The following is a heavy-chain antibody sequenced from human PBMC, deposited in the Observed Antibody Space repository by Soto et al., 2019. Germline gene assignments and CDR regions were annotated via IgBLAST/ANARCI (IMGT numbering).Heavy chain of an antibody. J-gene: IGHJ4*02. D-gene: IGHD4-17*01. Sequence: ESGGGVVQPGSSLRLSCAASGFTFSSYGMHWVRQAPGKGLEWVAVISYDGSNKYYADSVKGRFTISRDNSKNTLYLQMTSLRAEDTAVYYCAKGPALGAKDYGDPIYYWGQGNLVTVCS. CDR1: GFTFSSYG. CDR2: ISYDGSNK. V-gene: IGHV3-30*18. CDR3: AKGPALGAKDYGDPIYY.